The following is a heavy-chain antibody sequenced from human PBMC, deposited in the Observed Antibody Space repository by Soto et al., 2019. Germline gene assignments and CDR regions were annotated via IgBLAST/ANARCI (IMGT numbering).Heavy chain of an antibody. CDR1: GYVITNGYH. CDR3: TRIYCTTTSCFINGMDV. V-gene: IGHV4-38-2*01. J-gene: IGHJ6*02. CDR2: ISHSGDT. Sequence: SETLSLSCAVSGYVITNGYHWGWIRQPPGKGLEWIGTISHSGDTYYNPSLKSRVTISIDTAKNHLSLILSSVTAADTATYYCTRIYCTTTSCFINGMDVWGQGTTVT. D-gene: IGHD2-2*01.